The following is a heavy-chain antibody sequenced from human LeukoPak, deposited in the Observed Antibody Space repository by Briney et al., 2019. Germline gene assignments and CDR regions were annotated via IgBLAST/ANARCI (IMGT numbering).Heavy chain of an antibody. CDR2: IYYTGST. CDR1: GGSISSYY. V-gene: IGHV4-59*08. Sequence: SETLSLTCTVSGGSISSYYWSWIRQPPGKGLEWIGYIYYTGSTNYNPSLKSRVTISVDTSKNQFSLKLSSVTAADTAVYYCAVDSVRGVLGFDPWGQGTLVTVSS. D-gene: IGHD3-10*01. CDR3: AVDSVRGVLGFDP. J-gene: IGHJ5*02.